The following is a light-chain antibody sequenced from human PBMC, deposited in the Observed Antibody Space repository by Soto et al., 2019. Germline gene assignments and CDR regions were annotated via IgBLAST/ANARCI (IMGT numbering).Light chain of an antibody. Sequence: EIVLTQSPGTLSLSPGERATLNCRASQSVGSNLAWYQQQPGQAPRLLIHGASRRATGIPDRFSGSGSGTDFTLTISSLEPEDFAAYYRQQYSTSGGSFGGGTKVDIK. J-gene: IGKJ4*01. CDR2: GAS. V-gene: IGKV3-20*01. CDR1: QSVGSN. CDR3: QQYSTSGGS.